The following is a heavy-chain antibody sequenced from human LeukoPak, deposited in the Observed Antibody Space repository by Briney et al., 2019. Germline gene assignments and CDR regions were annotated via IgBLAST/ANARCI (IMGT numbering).Heavy chain of an antibody. CDR3: ARGGPSRGTGFYYFDY. Sequence: ASVKVSCKASGYTFTGYYMHWVRQAPGQGLEWMGWINPNNGGTNYAQKFQGRVTMTRDTSISIVYMELSRLRSDDTAVYYCARGGPSRGTGFYYFDYWGQGTLVTVSS. J-gene: IGHJ4*02. CDR2: INPNNGGT. V-gene: IGHV1-2*02. D-gene: IGHD6-19*01. CDR1: GYTFTGYY.